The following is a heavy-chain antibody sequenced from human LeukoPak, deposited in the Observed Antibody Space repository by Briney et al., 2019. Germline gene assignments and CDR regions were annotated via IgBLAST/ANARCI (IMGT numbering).Heavy chain of an antibody. J-gene: IGHJ4*02. V-gene: IGHV1-18*01. D-gene: IGHD2-15*01. CDR2: ISAVNGDA. CDR3: ARDYKSSCSGATCLYFDY. CDR1: GYSFVNYG. Sequence: GASVKVSCKTSGYSFVNYGVSWVRQAPGQGLEWMGWISAVNGDANSAHKFRGRLSMTMDTSTSTAYMELRSLRSDDTALYFCARDYKSSCSGATCLYFDYWGQGTLVTVSS.